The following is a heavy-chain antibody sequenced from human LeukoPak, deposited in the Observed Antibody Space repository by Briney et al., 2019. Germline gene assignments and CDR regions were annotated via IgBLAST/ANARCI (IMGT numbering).Heavy chain of an antibody. CDR1: GFTFSSYA. J-gene: IGHJ4*02. CDR2: ISGSGGST. V-gene: IGHV3-23*01. Sequence: RTGGSLRLSCAASGFTFSSYAMSWVRQAPGKGLEWVSAISGSGGSTYYADSVKGRFTISRDNSKNTLYLQMNSLRAEDTAVYYCARVGTIRQWLVPFDYWGQGTLVTVSS. D-gene: IGHD6-19*01. CDR3: ARVGTIRQWLVPFDY.